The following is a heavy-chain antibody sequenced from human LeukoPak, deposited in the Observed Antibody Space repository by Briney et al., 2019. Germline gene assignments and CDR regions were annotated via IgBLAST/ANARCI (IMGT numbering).Heavy chain of an antibody. CDR3: ARDHCTNGVCYIVGRVYWFDP. CDR2: IYYSGST. J-gene: IGHJ5*02. D-gene: IGHD2-8*01. Sequence: SETLSLTCTVSGGSISSYYWSWIRQPPGKGLEWIGYIYYSGSTNYNPSLKSRVTISVDTSKNQFSLKLSSVTAADTAVYYCARDHCTNGVCYIVGRVYWFDPWGQGTLVTVSS. V-gene: IGHV4-59*12. CDR1: GGSISSYY.